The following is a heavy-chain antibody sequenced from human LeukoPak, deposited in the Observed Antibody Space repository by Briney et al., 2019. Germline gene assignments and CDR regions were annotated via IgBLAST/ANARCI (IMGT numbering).Heavy chain of an antibody. CDR3: AKDKYDLVEMATITDY. Sequence: ASVKVSCKASGYTFTSYYMHWVRQAPGQGLEWMGIINPSGGSTSYAQKFQGRVTMTRDTSTSTVYMELSSLRAEDTAVYYCAKDKYDLVEMATITDYWGQGTLVTVSS. V-gene: IGHV1-46*01. CDR1: GYTFTSYY. J-gene: IGHJ4*02. D-gene: IGHD5-24*01. CDR2: INPSGGST.